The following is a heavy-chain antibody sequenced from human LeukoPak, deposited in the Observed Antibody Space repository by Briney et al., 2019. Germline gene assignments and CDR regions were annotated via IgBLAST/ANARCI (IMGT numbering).Heavy chain of an antibody. CDR1: GFTFSSYA. Sequence: GGSLRLSCAASGFTFSSYAMSWVRQAPGKGLEWVSAISGSGGSTYYADSVKGRYTISRDNSKNTLYLQMNSLRAEDTAVYYCAKGDTYYYDSSGSSFDYWGQGTLVTVSS. D-gene: IGHD3-22*01. CDR3: AKGDTYYYDSSGSSFDY. V-gene: IGHV3-23*01. J-gene: IGHJ4*02. CDR2: ISGSGGST.